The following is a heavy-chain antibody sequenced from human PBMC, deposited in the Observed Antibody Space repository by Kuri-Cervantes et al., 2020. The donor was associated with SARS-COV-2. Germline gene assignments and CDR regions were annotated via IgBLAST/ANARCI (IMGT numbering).Heavy chain of an antibody. CDR1: GGSFGGYY. V-gene: IGHV4-34*01. J-gene: IGHJ6*02. CDR3: ARLGVVVPAATTLDYYYYYGMDV. Sequence: SDTLSLTGAVYGGSFGGYYWSWIRQPPGKGLEWIGEINHSGSTNYNPSLKSRVTISVDTSKNQFSLKLSSVTAADTAVYYCARLGVVVPAATTLDYYYYYGMDVWGQGTTVTVSS. CDR2: INHSGST. D-gene: IGHD2-2*01.